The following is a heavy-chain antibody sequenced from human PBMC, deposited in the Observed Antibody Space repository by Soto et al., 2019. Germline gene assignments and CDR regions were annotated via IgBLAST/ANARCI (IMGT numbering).Heavy chain of an antibody. CDR1: GYTFTGYY. V-gene: IGHV1-2*04. CDR3: ARGGITIFGVVPDAFDI. CDR2: INPNSGGT. D-gene: IGHD3-3*01. Sequence: ASVKVSCKASGYTFTGYYMHWVRQAPGQGLEWMGWINPNSGGTNYAQKFQGWVTMTRDTSISTAYMELSRLRSDDTAVYYCARGGITIFGVVPDAFDIWGQGTMVTVSS. J-gene: IGHJ3*02.